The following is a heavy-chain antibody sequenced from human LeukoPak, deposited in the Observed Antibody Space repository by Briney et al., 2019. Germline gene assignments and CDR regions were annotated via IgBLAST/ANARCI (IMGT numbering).Heavy chain of an antibody. Sequence: PGGSLRLSCAASGFTFSSYGMHWVRQAPGKGLEWVAVISYDGSNKYYADSVKGRFTISRDNSKNTLYLQMNSLRAEDTAVYYCAKSRAYKKYYYYYMDVWGKGTTVTVSS. D-gene: IGHD5-24*01. J-gene: IGHJ6*03. V-gene: IGHV3-30*18. CDR3: AKSRAYKKYYYYYMDV. CDR2: ISYDGSNK. CDR1: GFTFSSYG.